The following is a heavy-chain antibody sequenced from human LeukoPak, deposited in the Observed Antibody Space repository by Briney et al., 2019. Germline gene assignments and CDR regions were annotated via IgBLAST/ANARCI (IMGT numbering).Heavy chain of an antibody. Sequence: ASVKVSCTASGYTFTSYGISWVRQAPGQGLEWMGWISAYNGNTNYAQKLQGRVTTTTDTSTSTAYMELRSLRSDDTAVYYCARDPIRGYSYGYDSWGQGTLVTVSS. D-gene: IGHD5-18*01. CDR2: ISAYNGNT. CDR1: GYTFTSYG. J-gene: IGHJ5*02. V-gene: IGHV1-18*01. CDR3: ARDPIRGYSYGYDS.